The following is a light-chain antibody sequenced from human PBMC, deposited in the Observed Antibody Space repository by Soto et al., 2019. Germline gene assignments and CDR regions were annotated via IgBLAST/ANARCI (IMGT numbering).Light chain of an antibody. CDR2: DAS. Sequence: SVLKKSPATLCLSPGERATLSCRASQSVSRNLAWYQQKPGQAPRLLIYDASNRATGIPARFSGSGSVTDFTLTISSLEPEDFAVYYCQQRSNWATFGPGTKVDIK. CDR3: QQRSNWAT. CDR1: QSVSRN. V-gene: IGKV3-11*01. J-gene: IGKJ3*01.